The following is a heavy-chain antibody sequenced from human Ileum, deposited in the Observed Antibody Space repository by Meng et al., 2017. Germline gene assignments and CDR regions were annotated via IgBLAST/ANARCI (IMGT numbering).Heavy chain of an antibody. CDR3: ARYRSGSSDY. CDR1: GFTFRSYG. J-gene: IGHJ4*02. V-gene: IGHV3-33*01. CDR2: LWFDGSKT. Sequence: LVESGGGVVQPWTSLGLPCAAVGFTFRSYGMPWVRQAPGKGLEWVAVLWFDGSKTYYADSVKGRFTVSRDNSKNTLYLQMNSLRADDTAAYYCARYRSGSSDYWGPGTLVTVSS. D-gene: IGHD6-19*01.